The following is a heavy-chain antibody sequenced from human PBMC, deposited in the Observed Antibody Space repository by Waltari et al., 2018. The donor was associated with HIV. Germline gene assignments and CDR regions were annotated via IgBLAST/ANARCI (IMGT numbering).Heavy chain of an antibody. CDR3: AKPAAMASYGMDV. Sequence: QAQLVESGGGVVQPGRSLRLSCAASGFTFSSYGMHWVRQAPGKGLGWVAVISYDGSNKYYADSVKGRFTISRDNSKNTLYLQMNSLRAEDTAVYYCAKPAAMASYGMDVWGQGTTVTVSS. J-gene: IGHJ6*02. CDR2: ISYDGSNK. D-gene: IGHD5-18*01. V-gene: IGHV3-30*18. CDR1: GFTFSSYG.